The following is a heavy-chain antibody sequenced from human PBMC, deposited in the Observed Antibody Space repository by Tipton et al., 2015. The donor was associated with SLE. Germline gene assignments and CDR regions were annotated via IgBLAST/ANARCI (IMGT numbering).Heavy chain of an antibody. J-gene: IGHJ4*02. CDR3: ARARSSSWPFDY. D-gene: IGHD6-13*01. CDR2: IYHSGST. V-gene: IGHV4-30-2*01. CDR1: GGSISSGGYS. Sequence: LRLSCAVSGGSISSGGYSWSWIRQPPGKGLEWIGYIYHSGSTYYNPSLKSRVTISVDRSKNQFSLKLSSVTAADTAVYYCARARSSSWPFDYWGQGTLVTVSS.